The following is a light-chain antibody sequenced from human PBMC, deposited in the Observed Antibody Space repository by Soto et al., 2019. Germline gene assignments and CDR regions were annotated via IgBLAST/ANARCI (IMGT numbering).Light chain of an antibody. CDR3: SSYTSSSFWV. Sequence: QSVLTQPASVSGSPGQSITISCTGTSSDVGGYNSVSWYQQRPGKAPKVMIYEVSNRPSGISNRFSGSKSGNTASLTISGLQAEDEADYYCSSYTSSSFWVFGGGTKVTVL. V-gene: IGLV2-14*01. CDR2: EVS. CDR1: SSDVGGYNS. J-gene: IGLJ3*02.